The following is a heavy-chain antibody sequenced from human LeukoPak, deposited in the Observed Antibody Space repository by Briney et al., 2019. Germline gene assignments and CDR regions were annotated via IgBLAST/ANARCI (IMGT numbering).Heavy chain of an antibody. CDR2: IYYSGST. CDR1: GGSISSSSYY. CDR3: ARLFGLLPDY. D-gene: IGHD2-15*01. Sequence: PSETLSLTYTVSGGSISSSSYYWGWIRQPPGKGLEWIGSIYYSGSTYYNPSLKSRVTISVDTSKNQFSLKLSSVTAADTAVYYCARLFGLLPDYWGQGTLVTVSS. V-gene: IGHV4-39*01. J-gene: IGHJ4*02.